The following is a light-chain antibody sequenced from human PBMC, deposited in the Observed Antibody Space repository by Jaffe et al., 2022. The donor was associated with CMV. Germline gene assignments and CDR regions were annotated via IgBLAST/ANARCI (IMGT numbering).Light chain of an antibody. CDR3: QQSYIIPFI. CDR1: QTVSTY. J-gene: IGKJ3*01. CDR2: ATS. Sequence: DIQMTQSPSSLSASVGDRVTITCRTSQTVSTYLNWYQQQPGKAPKLLIYATSTLQSGVPSRFSGSGSGTEFTLTINSLQPEDFATYYCQQSYIIPFIFGPGTTVDVK. V-gene: IGKV1-39*01.